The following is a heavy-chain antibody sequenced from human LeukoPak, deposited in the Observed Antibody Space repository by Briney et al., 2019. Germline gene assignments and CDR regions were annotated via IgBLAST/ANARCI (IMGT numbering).Heavy chain of an antibody. CDR1: GGTFSSYA. Sequence: ASVKVSCKASGGTFSSYAISWVRQAPGQGLEWMGRIIPILGIANYAQKFQGRVTITADKSTSTACMELSSLRSEDTAVYYCASEGSYSARTPLDYWGQGTLVTVSS. CDR3: ASEGSYSARTPLDY. V-gene: IGHV1-69*04. D-gene: IGHD2-2*01. J-gene: IGHJ4*02. CDR2: IIPILGIA.